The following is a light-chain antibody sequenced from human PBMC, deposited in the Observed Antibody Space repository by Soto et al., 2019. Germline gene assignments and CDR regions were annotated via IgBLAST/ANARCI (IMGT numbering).Light chain of an antibody. CDR2: DVS. Sequence: QSALTQPRSVSGSPGQSVTISCTGTSSDVGGYNYVSWYQQHPGKAPKLMIYDVSKRPSGVPDRFSGSKSGNTVSLTISGLQAEDDADYYCCSYAGSFLVVFGGGTKVTVL. J-gene: IGLJ2*01. CDR1: SSDVGGYNY. V-gene: IGLV2-11*01. CDR3: CSYAGSFLVV.